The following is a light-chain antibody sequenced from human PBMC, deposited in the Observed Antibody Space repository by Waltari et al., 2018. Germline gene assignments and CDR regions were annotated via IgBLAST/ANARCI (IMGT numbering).Light chain of an antibody. J-gene: IGLJ3*02. V-gene: IGLV1-51*01. CDR3: GTWDSSLSAWV. CDR2: DNN. Sequence: SVSAAPGQKVTISCSGSSSNIGNNYVSWYQQLPGTAPKLLIYDNNKRPSGIPDRFSGSKSGTSATLGITGLQTGDEADYYCGTWDSSLSAWVFGGGTKLTVL. CDR1: SSNIGNNY.